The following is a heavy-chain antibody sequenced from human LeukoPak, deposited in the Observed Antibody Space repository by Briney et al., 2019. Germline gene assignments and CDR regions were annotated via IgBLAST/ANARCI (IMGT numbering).Heavy chain of an antibody. Sequence: ASVKDSRKASGGTFSNYAISWVRQAPGQGLEWMGRIIPILGIAKYAQKLQGRVTVTADKSTSRAYMELSSLRSENTAVYYCARDGSLTGAPLSLSFDYWGQGTLVTVSS. CDR2: IIPILGIA. V-gene: IGHV1-69*04. J-gene: IGHJ4*02. CDR3: ARDGSLTGAPLSLSFDY. CDR1: GGTFSNYA. D-gene: IGHD1-20*01.